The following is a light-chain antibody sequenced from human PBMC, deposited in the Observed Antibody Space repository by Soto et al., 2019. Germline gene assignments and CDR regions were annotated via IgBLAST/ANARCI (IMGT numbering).Light chain of an antibody. Sequence: DIQMTQSPSTVSASVGDRVTITCRASQNINTWLAWYQQKPGKAPKLLIYKASTLKSGVPSRFSGSGSGTEFTLTISSLQAEDVAVYYCQQYYSSPWTFGQGTKVDIK. V-gene: IGKV1-5*03. CDR2: KAS. J-gene: IGKJ1*01. CDR1: QNINTW. CDR3: QQYYSSPWT.